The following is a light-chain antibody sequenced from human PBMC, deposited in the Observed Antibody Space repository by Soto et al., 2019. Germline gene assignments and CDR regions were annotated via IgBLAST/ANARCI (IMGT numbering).Light chain of an antibody. CDR2: GAS. CDR1: QSIGGNY. Sequence: EIVLTQSPGTLSLSPGETASLSCRASQSIGGNYLAWYQQKPGQAPRLLIYGASTRATGIPDRFSGSGSGSGFTLTISRLEAEDSAVYYCQQYGDSPYTFGQGTKVDIK. CDR3: QQYGDSPYT. J-gene: IGKJ2*01. V-gene: IGKV3-20*01.